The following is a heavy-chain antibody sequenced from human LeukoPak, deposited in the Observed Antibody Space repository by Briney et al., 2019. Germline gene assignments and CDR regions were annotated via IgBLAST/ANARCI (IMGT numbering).Heavy chain of an antibody. Sequence: SDTLSLTCTVSGGSISSSSYYWGWIRQPPGKGLEWIGSIYYSGSTYYNPSLKSRVTISVDTSKNQFSLKLSSVTAADTAVYYCARLSSTSPDDAFDIWGQGTMVTVSS. D-gene: IGHD2-2*01. J-gene: IGHJ3*02. CDR3: ARLSSTSPDDAFDI. V-gene: IGHV4-39*01. CDR2: IYYSGST. CDR1: GGSISSSSYY.